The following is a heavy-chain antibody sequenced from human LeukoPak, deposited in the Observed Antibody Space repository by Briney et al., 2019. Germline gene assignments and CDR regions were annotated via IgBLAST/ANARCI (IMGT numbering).Heavy chain of an antibody. Sequence: SETLSLTCAVSGGSISSSNWWSWVRQPPGKGLEWIGEIYHSGSTNYNPSLKSRVTISVDTSKNQFSLKLSSVTAADTAVYYCARHSGGSGSYYNDGFDYWGQGTLVTVSS. CDR1: GGSISSSNW. V-gene: IGHV4-4*02. CDR2: IYHSGST. J-gene: IGHJ4*02. D-gene: IGHD3-10*01. CDR3: ARHSGGSGSYYNDGFDY.